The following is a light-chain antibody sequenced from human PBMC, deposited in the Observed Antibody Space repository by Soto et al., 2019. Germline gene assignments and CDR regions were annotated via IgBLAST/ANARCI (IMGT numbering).Light chain of an antibody. V-gene: IGLV2-18*02. CDR2: EVI. CDR1: SSDVGNYNR. Sequence: QSALTQPPSVSGSPGQSVTISCTGTSSDVGNYNRVSWYQQSPGTAPKLMIYEVIHRPSGVPNRFSGSKSGNTASLTISGLQAEDEADYYCSSYSNTDTFGVVFGGGTKLTVL. CDR3: SSYSNTDTFGVV. J-gene: IGLJ2*01.